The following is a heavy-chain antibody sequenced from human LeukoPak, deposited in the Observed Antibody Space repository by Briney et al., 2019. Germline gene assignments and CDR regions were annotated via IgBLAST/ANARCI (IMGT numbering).Heavy chain of an antibody. D-gene: IGHD3-22*01. CDR1: GGSISSYY. V-gene: IGHV4-59*01. J-gene: IGHJ4*02. CDR3: ARGVTDYYDSSGYYPDY. CDR2: IYYSGST. Sequence: SETLSLTCTVSGGSISSYYWSWIRQPPGKGLEWIGYIYYSGSTNYNPSLKSRVTISVDTSKNQFSLKLSSVTAADTAVYYCARGVTDYYDSSGYYPDYRGQGTLVTVSS.